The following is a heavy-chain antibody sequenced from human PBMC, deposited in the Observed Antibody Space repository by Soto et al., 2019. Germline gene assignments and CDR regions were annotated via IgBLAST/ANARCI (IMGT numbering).Heavy chain of an antibody. CDR2: INSDGSRT. D-gene: IGHD5-18*01. CDR3: ARVAYSYGCDI. Sequence: EVQLVESGGGLAPPGGSLRLSCVASGFTFNNNWMYWVRQAPGKGLVWVSRINSDGSRTNYADSVKGRFTISRDNAKNTLYLQMNSLRAEDTAVYYCARVAYSYGCDIWGQGTMVTVSS. V-gene: IGHV3-74*01. CDR1: GFTFNNNW. J-gene: IGHJ3*02.